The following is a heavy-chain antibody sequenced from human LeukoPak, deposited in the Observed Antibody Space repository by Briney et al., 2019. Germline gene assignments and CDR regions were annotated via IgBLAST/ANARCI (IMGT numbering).Heavy chain of an antibody. V-gene: IGHV1-69*13. CDR1: GGTFSNYA. Sequence: VKVSCKASGGTFSNYAISWVRQAPGQGLEWMGGIIPIFGTANYAQKFQGRVTITADKSTSTAYMELSSLRSEDTAVYYCARRVLYGDAYPGYFDYWGQGTLVTVSS. CDR3: ARRVLYGDAYPGYFDY. CDR2: IIPIFGTA. J-gene: IGHJ4*02. D-gene: IGHD4-17*01.